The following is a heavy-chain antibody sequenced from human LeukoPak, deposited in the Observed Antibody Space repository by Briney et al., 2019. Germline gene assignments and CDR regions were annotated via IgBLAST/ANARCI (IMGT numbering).Heavy chain of an antibody. Sequence: GGSLRLSCAASGFTFSSYWMGWARQAPGKGLEWVSSVSSSSSDIYYTDSVKGRFTISRDDAKNSLYLHMNSLRAEDTAVYYCTRDQRLLNWGQGTLVTVSS. D-gene: IGHD2-21*02. CDR2: VSSSSSDI. CDR3: TRDQRLLN. CDR1: GFTFSSYW. V-gene: IGHV3-21*01. J-gene: IGHJ4*02.